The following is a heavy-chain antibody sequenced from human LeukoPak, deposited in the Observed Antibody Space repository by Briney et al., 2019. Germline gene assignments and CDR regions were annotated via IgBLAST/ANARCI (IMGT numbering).Heavy chain of an antibody. Sequence: GGTLRLSCAASGFTFSSYGMSWIRQAPGKGLEWVSVIHSGGATYYADSVKGRFSIARDNSKNMVYLQMNSLTVEDTAEYYCARGIQAYYYYMDVWGKGTTVIISS. CDR2: IHSGGAT. CDR1: GFTFSSYG. CDR3: ARGIQAYYYYMDV. V-gene: IGHV3-66*01. J-gene: IGHJ6*03.